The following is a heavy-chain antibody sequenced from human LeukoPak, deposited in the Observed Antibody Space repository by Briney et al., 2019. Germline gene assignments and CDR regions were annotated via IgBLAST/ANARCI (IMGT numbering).Heavy chain of an antibody. CDR2: IYYTGAT. CDR3: ARHVGYGGTYGEFDI. CDR1: GGSINIINYY. Sequence: SSKTLSLTCTVSGGSINIINYYWGWIRQPPGKGLEWIGSIYYTGATYYNPSLKTRVTISVDTSKNQFSLKLSSVTAADTAVFYCARHVGYGGTYGEFDIWGQGTMVTVSS. J-gene: IGHJ3*02. D-gene: IGHD1-26*01. V-gene: IGHV4-39*01.